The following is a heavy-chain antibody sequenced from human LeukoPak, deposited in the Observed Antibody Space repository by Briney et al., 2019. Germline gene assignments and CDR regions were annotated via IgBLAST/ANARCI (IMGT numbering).Heavy chain of an antibody. Sequence: SVKVSRKASGATFSDYALNWVRQAPGQGLEWMGVFIPILGTANSTQKFHDRLTITADISTNTAYMELSSLRSEDTAVYFCAAIPVFAVVLHQEPVWGKGTTVTVSS. V-gene: IGHV1-69*06. CDR1: GATFSDYA. CDR2: FIPILGTA. CDR3: AAIPVFAVVLHQEPV. D-gene: IGHD3-3*01. J-gene: IGHJ6*04.